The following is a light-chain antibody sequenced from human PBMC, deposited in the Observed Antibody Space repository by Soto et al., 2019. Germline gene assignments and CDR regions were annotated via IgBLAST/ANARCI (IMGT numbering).Light chain of an antibody. CDR2: TAS. Sequence: DIQMTQSPSSLAASVGGRVTITCRASQSISRYLNWYQQKPGRAPKLLISTASSLQSGVPSRFRGSGSGTDFTLTISRIQPEDFATYYGQQGYSTPLTFGGGANVEI. CDR1: QSISRY. CDR3: QQGYSTPLT. J-gene: IGKJ4*01. V-gene: IGKV1-39*01.